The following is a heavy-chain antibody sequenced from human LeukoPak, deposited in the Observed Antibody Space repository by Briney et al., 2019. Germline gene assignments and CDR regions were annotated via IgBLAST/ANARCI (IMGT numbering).Heavy chain of an antibody. D-gene: IGHD2-15*01. CDR1: GFTFSSYG. Sequence: GGTLRLSCAASGFTFSSYGMSWVRQAPGKGLDWVGRIKSKTDGGTTDYAAPVKGRFTISRDDSKNTLYLQMNSLKTEDTAVYYCTTERSIPAYWGQGTLVTVSS. CDR2: IKSKTDGGTT. V-gene: IGHV3-15*01. CDR3: TTERSIPAY. J-gene: IGHJ4*02.